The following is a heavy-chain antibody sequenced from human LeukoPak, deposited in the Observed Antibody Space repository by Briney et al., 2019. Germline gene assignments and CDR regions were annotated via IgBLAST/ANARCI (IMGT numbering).Heavy chain of an antibody. CDR2: IKQDGSGK. CDR1: GFTFSSHW. V-gene: IGHV3-7*01. J-gene: IGHJ3*02. CDR3: AREYSYGYDAFDM. D-gene: IGHD5-18*01. Sequence: GGSLRLSCAAAGFTFSSHWMSWVRQAPGKGLELVANIKQDGSGKDYVDSVKGRFTISRDNPKNSLYLQMNSLRAEDTAVYYCAREYSYGYDAFDMWGQGTMVTVSS.